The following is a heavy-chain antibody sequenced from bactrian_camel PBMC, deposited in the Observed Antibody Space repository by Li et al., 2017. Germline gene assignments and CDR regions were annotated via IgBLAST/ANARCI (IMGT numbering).Heavy chain of an antibody. V-gene: IGHV3S54*01. D-gene: IGHD1*01. Sequence: QVQLVESGGGSVQVGGSLRLACVASGRTYSIDYTAWFRQAPGKEREGIAAVEIGGGKTYYADSLKGRFTISQDSARITAYLQMASLKPEDTAVYYCVPVALEERDGLVSCARWSQGTQVTVS. J-gene: IGHJ4*01. CDR2: VEIGGGKT. CDR1: GRTYSIDY.